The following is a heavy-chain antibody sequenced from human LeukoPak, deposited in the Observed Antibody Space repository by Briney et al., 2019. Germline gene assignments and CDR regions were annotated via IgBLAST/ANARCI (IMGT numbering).Heavy chain of an antibody. V-gene: IGHV3-9*01. D-gene: IGHD3-22*01. CDR2: ISWNSGSI. Sequence: GRSLRLSCAASGFTFDDHAMHWVRQAPGKGLEWVSGISWNSGSIGYADSVKGRFTISRDNAKNSLYLQMNSLRAEDTALYYCAKGKYYYDSSGYNIRFLDAFDIWGQGTMVTVSS. J-gene: IGHJ3*02. CDR3: AKGKYYYDSSGYNIRFLDAFDI. CDR1: GFTFDDHA.